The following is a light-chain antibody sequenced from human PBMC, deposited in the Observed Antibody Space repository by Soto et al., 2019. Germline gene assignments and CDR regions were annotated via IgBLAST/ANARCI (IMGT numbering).Light chain of an antibody. CDR3: QQSYSTPFT. J-gene: IGKJ3*01. Sequence: DIQMTPSPSSLSASVVDRVTITCRASQSISSYLNWYQQKPGKAPKLLIYAASSLQSGVPSRFSGGGSETDFTLTISSLQPEDFATYYCQQSYSTPFTFGPGTKVDIK. V-gene: IGKV1-39*01. CDR2: AAS. CDR1: QSISSY.